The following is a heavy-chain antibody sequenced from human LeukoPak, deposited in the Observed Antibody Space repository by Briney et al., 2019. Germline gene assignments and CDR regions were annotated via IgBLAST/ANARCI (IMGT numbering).Heavy chain of an antibody. CDR3: ARQRTLRFLEWLLQYFDY. J-gene: IGHJ4*02. CDR1: GGSISSYY. Sequence: PSETLSLTCTVSGGSISSYYWSWIRQPAGKGLEWIGRIYTSGSTNYNPSLKSRVTMSVDTSKNQFSLKLSSVTAADTAVYYCARQRTLRFLEWLLQYFDYWGQGTLVTVSS. D-gene: IGHD3-3*01. CDR2: IYTSGST. V-gene: IGHV4-4*07.